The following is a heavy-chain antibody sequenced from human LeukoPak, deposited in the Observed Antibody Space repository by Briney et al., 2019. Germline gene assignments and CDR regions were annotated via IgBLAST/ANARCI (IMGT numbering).Heavy chain of an antibody. CDR3: ARDPEAGFGEYYYMDV. CDR1: GFTFSSYA. CDR2: ISSNGGST. D-gene: IGHD3-10*01. J-gene: IGHJ6*03. Sequence: GGSLRLSCAASGFTFSSYAMHWVRQAPGKGLEYVSAISSNGGSTYYANSVKGRFTISRDNSKNTLYLQMGSLRAEDMAVYYRARDPEAGFGEYYYMDVWGKGTTVTVSS. V-gene: IGHV3-64*01.